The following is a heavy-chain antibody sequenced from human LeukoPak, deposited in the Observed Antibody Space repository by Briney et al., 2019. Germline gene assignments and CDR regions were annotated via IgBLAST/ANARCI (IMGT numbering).Heavy chain of an antibody. Sequence: GASVKVSCKASGGTFSSYSISWVRQAPGQGLEWMGGIIPVFGTSNYAQKFQGRVTITADESTSTAYMELSSLRSEDTAVYYCARGTSYYDFWSGYYRTDSNNWFDPWGQGTLVTVSS. V-gene: IGHV1-69*13. D-gene: IGHD3-3*01. CDR1: GGTFSSYS. CDR3: ARGTSYYDFWSGYYRTDSNNWFDP. CDR2: IIPVFGTS. J-gene: IGHJ5*02.